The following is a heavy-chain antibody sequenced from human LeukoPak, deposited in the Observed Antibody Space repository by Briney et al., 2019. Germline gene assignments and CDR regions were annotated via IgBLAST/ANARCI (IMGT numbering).Heavy chain of an antibody. CDR3: AKDREGGL. CDR2: IYSGGST. V-gene: IGHV3-53*01. D-gene: IGHD3-16*01. J-gene: IGHJ4*02. CDR1: GGSISSNY. Sequence: ETLSLTCTVSGGSISSNYMSWVRQAPGKGLEWVSVIYSGGSTYYADSVKGRFTISRDNSKNTLYLQMNSLRAEDTAMYYCAKDREGGLWGQGTLVTVSS.